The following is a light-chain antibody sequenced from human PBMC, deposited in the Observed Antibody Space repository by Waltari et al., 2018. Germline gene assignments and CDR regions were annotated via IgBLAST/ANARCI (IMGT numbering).Light chain of an antibody. V-gene: IGLV2-14*03. J-gene: IGLJ2*01. Sequence: SALTQPASVSGSPGQSITISCTGTSSDIGDFNYISWYQQHPGEGPKLIIDGCTKRPSGVSNRFSGSKSGNTASLTISGLQADDEAEYFCSSYTDTNTLHVVFGGGTKLSVL. CDR2: GCT. CDR3: SSYTDTNTLHVV. CDR1: SSDIGDFNY.